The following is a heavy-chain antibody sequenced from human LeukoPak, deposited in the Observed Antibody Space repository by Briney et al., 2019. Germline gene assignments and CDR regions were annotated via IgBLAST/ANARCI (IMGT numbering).Heavy chain of an antibody. Sequence: SETLSLTCSVSGGSISGNYWSWIRQSPGKGLEWIGYIYYRGTTYYNPSLKSRVTISLDTSANQFSLELSSVTAADAAVYFCATTRDCSGGTCYYWFDPWGQGTLVTVSS. V-gene: IGHV4-59*01. CDR1: GGSISGNY. D-gene: IGHD2-15*01. CDR3: ATTRDCSGGTCYYWFDP. J-gene: IGHJ5*02. CDR2: IYYRGTT.